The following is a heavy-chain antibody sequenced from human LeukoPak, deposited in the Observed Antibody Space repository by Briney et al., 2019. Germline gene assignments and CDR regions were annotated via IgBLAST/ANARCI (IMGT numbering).Heavy chain of an antibody. D-gene: IGHD4-17*01. Sequence: QPGGSLRLSCAASGFTFSSYSMNWVRQAPGKGLEWVSYISSRSATIYYADSVKGRFTISRDNSKNTLYLQMNSLRAEDTAVYYCARETTVIKKIDYWGQGTLVTVSS. V-gene: IGHV3-48*01. CDR3: ARETTVIKKIDY. CDR1: GFTFSSYS. J-gene: IGHJ4*02. CDR2: ISSRSATI.